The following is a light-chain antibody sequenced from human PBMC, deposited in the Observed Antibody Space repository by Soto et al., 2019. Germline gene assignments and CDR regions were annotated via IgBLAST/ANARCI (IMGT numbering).Light chain of an antibody. J-gene: IGLJ1*01. CDR2: GNT. CDR1: SSEIGAGFD. CDR3: QSYENSRTGFYV. V-gene: IGLV1-40*01. Sequence: QSVLTQPPSVSGAPGQRVTISCTGSSSEIGAGFDVHWYQHLPGTAPKLLIYGNTNRPSGVPGRFSGSKSGTSASLVITGLQAEDEADYYCQSYENSRTGFYVFGTGTKLTVL.